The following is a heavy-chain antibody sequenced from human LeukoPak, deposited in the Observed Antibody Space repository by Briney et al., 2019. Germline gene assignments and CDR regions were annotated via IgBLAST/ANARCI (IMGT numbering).Heavy chain of an antibody. J-gene: IGHJ4*02. CDR1: ELMFSSYA. CDR3: AKDQYSSGWYFDY. V-gene: IGHV3-23*01. CDR2: ISDDSGST. D-gene: IGHD6-19*01. Sequence: GGSLRLSCAASELMFSSYAMGWVRQAPGKGLEWVSGISDDSGSTYYADSVRGRFTISRDNSKNTLYLQMNSLRVEDTAIYYCAKDQYSSGWYFDYWGQGTLVTVSS.